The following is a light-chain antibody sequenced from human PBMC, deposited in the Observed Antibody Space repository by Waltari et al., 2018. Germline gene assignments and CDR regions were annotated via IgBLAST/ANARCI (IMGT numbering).Light chain of an antibody. V-gene: IGKV3-20*01. CDR2: DAS. J-gene: IGKJ1*01. CDR1: QSVGRS. Sequence: EIVLTQSPGTLSLSPGERATLSCGASQSVGRSLAWYQQKPGRAPRLLPYDASGRATGIPDRFSGSGFGTDFSLTISRLEPEDFAVYYCQHYVRLPVTFGQGTKVEIK. CDR3: QHYVRLPVT.